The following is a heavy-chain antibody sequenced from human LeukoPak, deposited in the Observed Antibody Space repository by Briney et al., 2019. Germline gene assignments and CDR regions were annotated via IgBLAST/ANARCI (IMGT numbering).Heavy chain of an antibody. CDR2: IIPIFGTA. D-gene: IGHD3-22*01. CDR3: ARGWDYDSGGRPTAYVY. Sequence: SVKVSCKASGGTFSNYAINWVRQAPGQGLEWMGGIIPIFGTANYAQKSQGRVTITADKSTSTVYMELNSLKSEDTAVYYCARGWDYDSGGRPTAYVYWGQGTLVTVSS. V-gene: IGHV1-69*06. CDR1: GGTFSNYA. J-gene: IGHJ4*02.